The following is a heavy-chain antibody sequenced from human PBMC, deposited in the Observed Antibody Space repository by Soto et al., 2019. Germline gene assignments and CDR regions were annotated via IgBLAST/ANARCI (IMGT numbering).Heavy chain of an antibody. CDR2: ISGSGGST. Sequence: GGSLRLSCAASGFTFSSYAMSWVRQAPGRGLEWVSAISGSGGSTYYADSVKGRFTISRDNSKNTLYLQMSSLRAEDTAVYYCAKVMVKNWFDPWGQGTLVTVSS. J-gene: IGHJ5*02. CDR3: AKVMVKNWFDP. D-gene: IGHD5-18*01. CDR1: GFTFSSYA. V-gene: IGHV3-23*01.